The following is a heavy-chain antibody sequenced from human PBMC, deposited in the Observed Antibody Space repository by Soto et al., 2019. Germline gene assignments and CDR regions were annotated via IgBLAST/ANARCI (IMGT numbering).Heavy chain of an antibody. D-gene: IGHD3-9*01. CDR2: ISYDGSNK. V-gene: IGHV3-30*18. CDR1: GFTFSSYG. J-gene: IGHJ6*02. CDR3: AKGALRYFDCSSLDYYDYYGMDV. Sequence: QVQLVESGGGVVQPGRSLRLSCAASGFTFSSYGMHWVRQAPGKGLEWGAVISYDGSNKYYADYVKGRFTISRDNSKKPLYLQMNSLRAEDTAVYYCAKGALRYFDCSSLDYYDYYGMDVWGQGTTVTVSS.